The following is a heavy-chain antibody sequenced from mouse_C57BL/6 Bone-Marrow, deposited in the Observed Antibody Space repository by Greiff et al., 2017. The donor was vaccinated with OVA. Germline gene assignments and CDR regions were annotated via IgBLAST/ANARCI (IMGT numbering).Heavy chain of an antibody. J-gene: IGHJ1*03. V-gene: IGHV1-50*01. CDR1: GYTFTSYW. Sequence: VKLQQPGAELVKPGASVKLSCKASGYTFTSYWMQWVKQRPGQGLEWIGEIDPSDSYTNYNQKFKGKATLTVDTSSSTAYMQLSSLTSEDSAVYYCARPYDYDWYFDVWGTGTTVTVSS. CDR2: IDPSDSYT. D-gene: IGHD2-4*01. CDR3: ARPYDYDWYFDV.